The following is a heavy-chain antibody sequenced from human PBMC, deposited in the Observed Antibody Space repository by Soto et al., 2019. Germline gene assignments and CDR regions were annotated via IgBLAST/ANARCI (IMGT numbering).Heavy chain of an antibody. D-gene: IGHD2-15*01. CDR3: EKRSGAGGHLAY. CDR2: VSIGGST. V-gene: IGHV3-23*01. J-gene: IGHJ4*02. Sequence: GGSLRLSCAASVFTFSSYSMGLVRQVPGKGLECVAVVSIGGSTHYSDSVRGRFTISRYNSKNTLSLQMNSLTAEDTAVYFCEKRSGAGGHLAYWGQGAMVTVSS. CDR1: VFTFSSYS.